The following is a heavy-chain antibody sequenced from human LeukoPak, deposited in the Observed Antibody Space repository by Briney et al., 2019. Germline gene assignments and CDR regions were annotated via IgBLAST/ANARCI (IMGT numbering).Heavy chain of an antibody. D-gene: IGHD6-19*01. Sequence: PGGSLRLSCAASGFTFDDYGMSWVRQAPGKGLEWVSGINWNGGSTGYADSVKGRFTISRDNSKNTLYLQMNSLRAEDTAVYYCARVSGWSKISYWGQGTLVTVSS. J-gene: IGHJ4*02. CDR1: GFTFDDYG. CDR2: INWNGGST. V-gene: IGHV3-20*04. CDR3: ARVSGWSKISY.